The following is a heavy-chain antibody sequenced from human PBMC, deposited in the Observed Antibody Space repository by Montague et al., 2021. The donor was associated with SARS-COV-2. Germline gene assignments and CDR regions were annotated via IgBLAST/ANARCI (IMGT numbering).Heavy chain of an antibody. Sequence: SETLSLTCTVSGGPINTYYWSWIRQPPGKGLEWIGYIYYSGSTNYNPSLKSRVTISVDTSKNQFSLKLSSVTAADTAVYYCARTGLGAYDILTGYTVNAFDMWGQGTMVTVSS. J-gene: IGHJ3*02. V-gene: IGHV4-59*01. CDR1: GGPINTYY. CDR3: ARTGLGAYDILTGYTVNAFDM. D-gene: IGHD3-9*01. CDR2: IYYSGST.